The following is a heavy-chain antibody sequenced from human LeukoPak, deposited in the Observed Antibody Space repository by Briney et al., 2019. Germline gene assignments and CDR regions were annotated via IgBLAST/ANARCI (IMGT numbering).Heavy chain of an antibody. Sequence: GRSLRLSCAASRFAFSSYAMHWVRQAPGKGLEWVAVISYDGSNKYYADSVKGRFTISRDNSKNSLYLQMNSLRAEDTALYYCANATYSSGWYRSYWYFDLWGRGTLVTVSS. CDR3: ANATYSSGWYRSYWYFDL. CDR2: ISYDGSNK. J-gene: IGHJ2*01. V-gene: IGHV3-30-3*01. CDR1: RFAFSSYA. D-gene: IGHD6-19*01.